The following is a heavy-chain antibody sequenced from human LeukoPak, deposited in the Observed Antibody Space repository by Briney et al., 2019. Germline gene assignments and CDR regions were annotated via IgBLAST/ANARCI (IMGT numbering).Heavy chain of an antibody. D-gene: IGHD1-26*01. CDR2: ISSSGSTI. CDR3: ARHGWEILDY. CDR1: GFTFSSYE. J-gene: IGHJ4*02. V-gene: IGHV3-48*03. Sequence: GGSLRLSCAASGFTFSSYEMNWVRQAPGKGLEWVSYISSSGSTIYYADSVKGRFTISRDNAKNSLYLQMNSLRAEDTSVYYCARHGWEILDYWGQGTLVTVSS.